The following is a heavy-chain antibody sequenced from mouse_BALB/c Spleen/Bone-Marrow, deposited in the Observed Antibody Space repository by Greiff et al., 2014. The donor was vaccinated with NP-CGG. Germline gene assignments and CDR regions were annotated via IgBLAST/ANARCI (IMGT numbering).Heavy chain of an antibody. CDR1: GFSLSRYN. J-gene: IGHJ4*01. CDR3: ARKDGGYYVMDY. D-gene: IGHD2-3*01. CDR2: IWGGGGT. V-gene: IGHV2-6-4*01. Sequence: VKLQASGPGLVAPSQNLSITCTVSGFSLSRYNIHWIRQPPGKGLEWLGMIWGGGGTDHNSALKSRLRISKDNSKSQIFLKINSLQIDDTAMYYCARKDGGYYVMDYWGQGTSVTVSS.